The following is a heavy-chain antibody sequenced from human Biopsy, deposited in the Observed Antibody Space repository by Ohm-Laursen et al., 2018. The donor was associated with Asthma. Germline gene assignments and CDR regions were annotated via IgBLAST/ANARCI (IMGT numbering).Heavy chain of an antibody. V-gene: IGHV1-46*01. CDR3: ARSLIVADGSDAFDI. CDR1: GDTFSSCG. D-gene: IGHD3-22*01. J-gene: IGHJ3*02. Sequence: GASVKVSCNASGDTFSSCGVNWVRQAPGQGLEWLGMIKHISEYAQKFQGRVTMTRDTSTSTVYMELSSLRSEDTAVYYCARSLIVADGSDAFDIWGQGTMVTVSS. CDR2: IKHISE.